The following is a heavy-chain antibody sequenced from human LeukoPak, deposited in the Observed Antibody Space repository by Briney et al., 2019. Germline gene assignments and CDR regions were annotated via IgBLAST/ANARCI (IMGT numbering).Heavy chain of an antibody. Sequence: SVKVYCKASGGTFTSYAISWMRQAPGQGLEWMGGIIPIFGTANYAQKFQGRVTITADESTSTAYMELSSLRSEDTAVYYCARDRQYSSGWYGDYFDYWGQGTLVTVSS. CDR3: ARDRQYSSGWYGDYFDY. CDR1: GGTFTSYA. V-gene: IGHV1-69*13. J-gene: IGHJ4*02. CDR2: IIPIFGTA. D-gene: IGHD6-19*01.